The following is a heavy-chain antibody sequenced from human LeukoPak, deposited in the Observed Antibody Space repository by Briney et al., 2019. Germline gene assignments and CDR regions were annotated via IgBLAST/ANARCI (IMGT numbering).Heavy chain of an antibody. J-gene: IGHJ4*02. V-gene: IGHV6-1*01. CDR1: GDSVSSNDAA. D-gene: IGHD2-21*01. CDR2: TFYRSKWYY. CDR3: ARHSAYCGGDCYSGYYFDY. Sequence: SQTLSLTCAISGDSVSSNDAAWNWIRQSPSRGLEWLGRTFYRSKWYYDSAVSVKSRITINPDTSKNQFSLQLNSVTPEDTAVYYCARHSAYCGGDCYSGYYFDYWGQGTLVTVSS.